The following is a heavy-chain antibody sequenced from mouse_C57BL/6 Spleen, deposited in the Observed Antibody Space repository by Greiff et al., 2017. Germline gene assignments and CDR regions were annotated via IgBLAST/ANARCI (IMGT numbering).Heavy chain of an antibody. CDR2: INPGSGGT. Sequence: VQLQQSGAELVRPGTSVKVSCKASGYAFTNYLIEWVKQRPGQGLEWIGVINPGSGGTNYNEKFKGKATLTADKSSSTAYMQLSSLTSEDSAVDFCAREEDYGSSLDYWGQGTTLTVSS. D-gene: IGHD1-1*01. V-gene: IGHV1-54*01. J-gene: IGHJ2*01. CDR1: GYAFTNYL. CDR3: AREEDYGSSLDY.